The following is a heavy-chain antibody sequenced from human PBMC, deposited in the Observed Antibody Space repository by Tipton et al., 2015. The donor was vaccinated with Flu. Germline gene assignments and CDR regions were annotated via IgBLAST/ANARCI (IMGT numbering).Heavy chain of an antibody. V-gene: IGHV4-38-2*01. CDR2: IYPSGTT. CDR3: ARLSYYDVDLKNFYFDY. CDR1: GYSISSGYS. J-gene: IGHJ4*02. Sequence: GLVKPSETLSLTCAVSGYSISSGYSWGWVRQPPGKRLELIGSIYPSGTTYYNPSLKSRVTISVDTSKSQFSLKLRSVTAADTAVYYCARLSYYDVDLKNFYFDYWGQGALVTVSS. D-gene: IGHD3-10*02.